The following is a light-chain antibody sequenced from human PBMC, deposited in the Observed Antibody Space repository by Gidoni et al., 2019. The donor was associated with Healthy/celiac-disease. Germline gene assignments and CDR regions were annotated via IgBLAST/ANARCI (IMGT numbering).Light chain of an antibody. J-gene: IGKJ4*01. CDR1: QRLSSW. CDR2: DAS. CDR3: QQYNSYSLT. V-gene: IGKV1-5*01. Sequence: DIQIPQSPSTLSASVGDRFTITCRASQRLSSWLAWYQQKPGKAPKLLIYDASSLESGVPSRFSGSGSGTEFTLNISSLQPDDFATYYCQQYNSYSLTFGGGTKVEIK.